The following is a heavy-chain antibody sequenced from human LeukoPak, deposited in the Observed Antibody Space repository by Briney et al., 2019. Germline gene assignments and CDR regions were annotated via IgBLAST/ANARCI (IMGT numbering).Heavy chain of an antibody. CDR3: ARGETPGY. CDR1: GGSISNTSYY. V-gene: IGHV4-39*07. D-gene: IGHD3-10*01. CDR2: IYYTGAT. J-gene: IGHJ4*02. Sequence: SETLSLTCTVSGGSISNTSYYWGWIRQPPGKGLEWVGSIYYTGATYYNPSLRSRVTMSLDTSKNQFSLKLSSVTAADTAVYYCARGETPGYWGQGTLVTVSS.